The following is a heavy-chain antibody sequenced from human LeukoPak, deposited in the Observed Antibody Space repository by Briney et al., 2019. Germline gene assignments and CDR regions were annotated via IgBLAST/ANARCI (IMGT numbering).Heavy chain of an antibody. CDR1: GGSISSSSYY. CDR3: ARGQRRYCSGGSCYPLGY. V-gene: IGHV4-39*01. Sequence: KASETLSLTCTVSGGSISSSSYYWGWIRQPPGKGLEWIGSIYYSGSTYYNPSLKSRVTISVDTSKNQFSLKLSSVTAADTAVYYCARGQRRYCSGGSCYPLGYWGQGTLVTVSS. J-gene: IGHJ4*02. CDR2: IYYSGST. D-gene: IGHD2-15*01.